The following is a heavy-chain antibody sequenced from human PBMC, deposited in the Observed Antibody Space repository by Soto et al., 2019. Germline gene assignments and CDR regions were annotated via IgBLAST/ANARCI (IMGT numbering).Heavy chain of an antibody. CDR1: GFTFTSYA. V-gene: IGHV3-23*01. CDR3: AIDRGRRWELHTAYNWFDP. CDR2: ISSGSGGST. J-gene: IGHJ5*02. Sequence: EVQLLESGGGLVQPGGSLRLSCAASGFTFTSYAMTWVRHAPGQGLEWVSSISSGSGGSTYYADSVKGRFTISRDNSKNTLFLQTHSLRAEDTAVYYCAIDRGRRWELHTAYNWFDPWGQGTLVTVAS. D-gene: IGHD1-26*01.